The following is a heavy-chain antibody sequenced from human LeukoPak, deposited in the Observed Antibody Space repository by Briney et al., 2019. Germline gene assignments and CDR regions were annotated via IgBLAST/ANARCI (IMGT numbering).Heavy chain of an antibody. J-gene: IGHJ5*02. Sequence: ASVKVSCKASGYTFTGYDINWVRQATGQGLEWMGWMNPNSGNTGYAQEFQGRVTMTRNTSISTAYMELSSLRSEDTAVYYRARGSEGWYGGDVNWFDPWGQGTLVTVSS. CDR1: GYTFTGYD. D-gene: IGHD6-19*01. CDR2: MNPNSGNT. CDR3: ARGSEGWYGGDVNWFDP. V-gene: IGHV1-8*01.